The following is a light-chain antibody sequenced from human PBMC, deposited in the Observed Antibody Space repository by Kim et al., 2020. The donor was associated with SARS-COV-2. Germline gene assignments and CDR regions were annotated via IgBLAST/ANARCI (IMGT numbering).Light chain of an antibody. CDR1: KNIDTY. Sequence: PGGRAAHSCRASKNIDTYLAWYQQRPGQAPRLRVYDAAKRATGVPDRVSGSGSGTDFTLTISSREPEDFSIYDCQQRNSWPPAVTFGGGTKVDIK. J-gene: IGKJ4*01. CDR2: DAA. CDR3: QQRNSWPPAVT. V-gene: IGKV3-11*01.